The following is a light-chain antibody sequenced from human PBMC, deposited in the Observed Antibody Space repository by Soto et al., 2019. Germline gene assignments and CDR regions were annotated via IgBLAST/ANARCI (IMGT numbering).Light chain of an antibody. Sequence: QSALTQPRSVSGSPGQSVTISCTGTSSDVGGYNYVSWYQQHPGKAPKFIVYDVSKRPSGVPDRFSGSKSGNTASLTISGLQAEDEADYYCCSYAATFNWVFGGVTKLTVL. CDR3: CSYAATFNWV. J-gene: IGLJ3*02. CDR2: DVS. CDR1: SSDVGGYNY. V-gene: IGLV2-11*01.